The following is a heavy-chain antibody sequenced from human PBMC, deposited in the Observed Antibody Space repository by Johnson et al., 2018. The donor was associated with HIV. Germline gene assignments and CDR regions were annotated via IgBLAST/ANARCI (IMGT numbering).Heavy chain of an antibody. CDR3: ARDGGETVVGSGAFDI. CDR1: GFTFDDYA. D-gene: IGHD4-23*01. V-gene: IGHV3-9*01. CDR2: ISWNSGSI. Sequence: VQLVESGGVLVQPGRSLRLSCVASGFTFDDYAMHWVRQAPGKGLEWVAGISWNSGSIGYADSVKGRFTISRDNSKNTLYLQMNSLRAEDTAVYYCARDGGETVVGSGAFDIWGQGTMVTVSS. J-gene: IGHJ3*02.